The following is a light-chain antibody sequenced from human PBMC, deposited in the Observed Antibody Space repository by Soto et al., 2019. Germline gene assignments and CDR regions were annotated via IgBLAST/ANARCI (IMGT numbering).Light chain of an antibody. CDR2: YAS. CDR3: QQRSTFFT. V-gene: IGKV3-11*01. Sequence: EIVLTQSPTTLSLSPGDRATLSCRASQSVDSYLAWYQHKPGQAPRLLIYYASNRAAVIPARFSGSWSGTDFILSISLLEPEDFAVYYCQQRSTFFTFGPGTTVDI. CDR1: QSVDSY. J-gene: IGKJ3*01.